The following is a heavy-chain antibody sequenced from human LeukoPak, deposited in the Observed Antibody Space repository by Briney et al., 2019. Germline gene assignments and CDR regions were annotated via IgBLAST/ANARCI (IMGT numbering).Heavy chain of an antibody. V-gene: IGHV4-59*01. J-gene: IGHJ6*03. D-gene: IGHD3-9*01. Sequence: SETLSLTCTVSGASISSFYWSWIRQPPGKGLEWIGYIYYSGSTNSNPSLKSRVTISVDTSKNQFSLKASSVTAADTAGYYCARGTSNVLGHFDWLHMDVWGKGTTVTVSS. CDR1: GASISSFY. CDR2: IYYSGST. CDR3: ARGTSNVLGHFDWLHMDV.